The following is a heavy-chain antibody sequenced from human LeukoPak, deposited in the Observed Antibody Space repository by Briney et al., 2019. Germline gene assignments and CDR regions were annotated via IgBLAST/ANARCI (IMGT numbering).Heavy chain of an antibody. J-gene: IGHJ3*02. CDR2: INSDGTTI. Sequence: QAGGSLRLSCAASGFTFSDYWMHWVRHAPGKGLVWVSRINSDGTTINYADSVKGRFSISRDNAKNTLYLQMNSLRAEDMAVYYCAREEITVTDAFDIWGQGTMVTVSS. D-gene: IGHD4-17*01. CDR1: GFTFSDYW. CDR3: AREEITVTDAFDI. V-gene: IGHV3-74*01.